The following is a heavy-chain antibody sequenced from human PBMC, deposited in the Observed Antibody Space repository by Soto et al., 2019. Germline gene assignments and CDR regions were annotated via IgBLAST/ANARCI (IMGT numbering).Heavy chain of an antibody. J-gene: IGHJ5*02. CDR3: AKDRYGYCSSTSCPNWFDP. Sequence: PGGSLRLSCAASGFTFSSYGMRWVRQAPGKGLEWVAVISYDGSNKYYADSVKGRFTISRDNSKNTLYLQMNSLRAEDTAVYYCAKDRYGYCSSTSCPNWFDPWGQGTLVTVSS. V-gene: IGHV3-30*18. CDR2: ISYDGSNK. CDR1: GFTFSSYG. D-gene: IGHD2-2*01.